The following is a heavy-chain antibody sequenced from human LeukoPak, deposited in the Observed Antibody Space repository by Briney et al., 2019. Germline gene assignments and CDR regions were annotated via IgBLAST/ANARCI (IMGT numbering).Heavy chain of an antibody. Sequence: GGSLRLSCAASGFTFSSYAMHWVRQAPGKGLEYVSAISSNGGSTYYANSVKGRFTISRDNSKNTLYLQMGSLRAEDMAVYYCARATSSITIFGVVRSYYFDYWAREPWSPSPQ. V-gene: IGHV3-64*01. CDR3: ARATSSITIFGVVRSYYFDY. CDR2: ISSNGGST. D-gene: IGHD3-3*01. J-gene: IGHJ4*02. CDR1: GFTFSSYA.